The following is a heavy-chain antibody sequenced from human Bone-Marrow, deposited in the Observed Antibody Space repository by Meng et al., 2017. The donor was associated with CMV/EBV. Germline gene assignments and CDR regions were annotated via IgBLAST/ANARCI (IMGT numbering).Heavy chain of an antibody. J-gene: IGHJ4*02. CDR1: GGSISSYY. D-gene: IGHD2-2*01. V-gene: IGHV4-59*01. CDR3: ARGSLIVPAAADY. Sequence: GSLRLSCTVSGGSISSYYWSWIRQPPGKGLEWIGYIYYSGSTNYNPSLKSRVTISVDTSKNQFSLKLSSVTAADTAVYYCARGSLIVPAAADYWGQGTLVTVSS. CDR2: IYYSGST.